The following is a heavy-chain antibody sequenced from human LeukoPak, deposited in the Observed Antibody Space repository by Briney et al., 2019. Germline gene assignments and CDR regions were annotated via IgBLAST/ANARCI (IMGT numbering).Heavy chain of an antibody. D-gene: IGHD6-19*01. CDR1: GGSISSYY. Sequence: PSETLSLTCTVSGGSISSYYWSWIRQPAGKGLEWIGRIYTSGSTNYNPSLKSRVTMSVDASKNQFSLKLSSVTAADTAVYYCARSSPWLVRKSCWFDPWGQGTLVTVSS. V-gene: IGHV4-4*07. J-gene: IGHJ5*02. CDR3: ARSSPWLVRKSCWFDP. CDR2: IYTSGST.